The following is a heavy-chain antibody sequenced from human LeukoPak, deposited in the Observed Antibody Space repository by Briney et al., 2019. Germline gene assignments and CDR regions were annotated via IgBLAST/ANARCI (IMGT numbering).Heavy chain of an antibody. CDR1: GFTFRSHA. V-gene: IGHV3-23*01. CDR2: IYENGGTT. D-gene: IGHD2-21*01. CDR3: AKDFRIGYSAHFDN. Sequence: GGSLRLSCVGSGFTFRSHAMSWVRQAPEKGLEFVSGIYENGGTTYYADSVKGRFSISRDNSKNTLYLQMDSLRGEDTAVYYCAKDFRIGYSAHFDNWGQGALVTVSS. J-gene: IGHJ4*02.